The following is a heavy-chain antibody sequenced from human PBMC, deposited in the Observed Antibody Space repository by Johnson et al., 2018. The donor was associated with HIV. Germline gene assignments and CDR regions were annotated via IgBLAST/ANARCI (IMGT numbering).Heavy chain of an antibody. CDR2: IYSGGSP. CDR3: ARAYSYGAFDI. Sequence: VQLVESGGGLVQPGGSLRLSCAASGFTVSSNYMSWVRQAPGKGLEWVSVIYSGGSPYYADSVKGRYTISRDNSKNTLYLQMNSLRADDTAVYYCARAYSYGAFDIWGQGTMVTVSS. D-gene: IGHD5-18*01. J-gene: IGHJ3*02. V-gene: IGHV3-66*01. CDR1: GFTVSSNY.